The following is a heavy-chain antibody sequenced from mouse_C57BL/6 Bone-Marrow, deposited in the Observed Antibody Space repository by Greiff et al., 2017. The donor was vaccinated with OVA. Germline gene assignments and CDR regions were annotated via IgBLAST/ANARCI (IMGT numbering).Heavy chain of an antibody. CDR3: ARSYTKWGFAY. D-gene: IGHD2-5*01. J-gene: IGHJ3*01. CDR1: GYTFTSYT. V-gene: IGHV1-4*01. Sequence: VQGVESGAELARPGASVKMSCKASGYTFTSYTMHWVKQRPGQGLEWIGYINPSSGYTKYNQKLKDKATLTADKSSSTAYMQLSSLTSEDSAVYYCARSYTKWGFAYWGQGTLVTVSA. CDR2: INPSSGYT.